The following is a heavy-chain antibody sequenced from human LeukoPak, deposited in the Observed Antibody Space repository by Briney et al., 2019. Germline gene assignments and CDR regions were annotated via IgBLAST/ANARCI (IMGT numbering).Heavy chain of an antibody. Sequence: GGSLRLSCAASGFTFSSYAMSWVRQAPGKGLEWVSAISGSGGSTYYADSVKGRFTISRDSSKNTLSLQMNSLRAEDTAVYYCARDPFTLCSSPSCRPYWGQGTLVTVSS. V-gene: IGHV3-23*01. D-gene: IGHD2-2*01. CDR1: GFTFSSYA. CDR2: ISGSGGST. CDR3: ARDPFTLCSSPSCRPY. J-gene: IGHJ4*02.